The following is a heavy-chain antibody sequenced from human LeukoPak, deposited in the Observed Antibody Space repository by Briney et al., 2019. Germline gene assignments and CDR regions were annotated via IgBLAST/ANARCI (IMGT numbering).Heavy chain of an antibody. Sequence: GGSLRLSCAASGFTFSDYGMHWVRQAPGKGLEWVTVIWYDGSNKYYTDSVKGRFTISRDNSKNTLYLQMNSLRAEDTAVYYCARERTGRGGHNYLDYWGQGTLVTVSS. D-gene: IGHD5-24*01. V-gene: IGHV3-33*01. CDR2: IWYDGSNK. CDR3: ARERTGRGGHNYLDY. J-gene: IGHJ4*02. CDR1: GFTFSDYG.